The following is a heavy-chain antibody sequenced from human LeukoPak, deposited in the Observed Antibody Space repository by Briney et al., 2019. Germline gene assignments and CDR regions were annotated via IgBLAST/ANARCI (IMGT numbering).Heavy chain of an antibody. J-gene: IGHJ5*02. Sequence: ASVKVSCKASGYTFSGYYIFWVRRAPGQGLEWMGWINPNSGGTNYAQEFQGRVTMTRDTSITTAYMELSTLRSDHTAVYYCALIGDHAWFDTWGQGTLVTVSS. CDR2: INPNSGGT. V-gene: IGHV1-2*02. CDR1: GYTFSGYY. D-gene: IGHD3-10*01. CDR3: ALIGDHAWFDT.